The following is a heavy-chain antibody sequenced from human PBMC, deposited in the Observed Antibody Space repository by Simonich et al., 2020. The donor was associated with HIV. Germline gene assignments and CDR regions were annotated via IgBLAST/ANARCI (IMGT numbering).Heavy chain of an antibody. D-gene: IGHD3-16*01. Sequence: QVQLVESGGGVVQPGRSLRRSCAASGLTFSSYDMHWVRQAPGKGLEWVAVISYDGSNKYYADSVKGRFTISRDNSKNTLYLQMNSLRAEDTAVYYCASGGSISSVWADDYWGQGTLVTVSS. V-gene: IGHV3-30*07. CDR2: ISYDGSNK. CDR1: GLTFSSYD. J-gene: IGHJ4*02. CDR3: ASGGSISSVWADDY.